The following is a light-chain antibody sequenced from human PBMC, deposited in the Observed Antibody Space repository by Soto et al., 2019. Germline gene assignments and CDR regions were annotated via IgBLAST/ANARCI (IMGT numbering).Light chain of an antibody. J-gene: IGKJ1*01. Sequence: ESVLTQSPGTRSLSPWEIATLSFRASQSVSSNYLAWYQQKPGQAPRLLIYGASTRASGIPDRFSGSGSGTDFTLTISRLEPEDSAVYYCQQYGSSPTWTFGQGTKVDIK. V-gene: IGKV3-20*01. CDR1: QSVSSNY. CDR2: GAS. CDR3: QQYGSSPTWT.